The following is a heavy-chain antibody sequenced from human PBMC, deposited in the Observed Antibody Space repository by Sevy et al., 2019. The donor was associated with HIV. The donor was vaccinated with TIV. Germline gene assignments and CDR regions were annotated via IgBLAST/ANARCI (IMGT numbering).Heavy chain of an antibody. J-gene: IGHJ4*02. CDR1: GYTLTTYG. Sequence: ASVKVSCKASGYTLTTYGISWVRQAPGQGLEWMGWISADRGDTNYAQKLQGRVTMTTDTSTSTASMGLRSLRSDDPAVYYWAGVRRSQKYVSYSFDYWGQGTLVTVSS. V-gene: IGHV1-18*01. CDR3: AGVRRSQKYVSYSFDY. D-gene: IGHD3-10*02. CDR2: ISADRGDT.